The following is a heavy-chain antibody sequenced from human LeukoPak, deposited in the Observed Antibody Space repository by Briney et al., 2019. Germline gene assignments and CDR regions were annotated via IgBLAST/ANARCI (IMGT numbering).Heavy chain of an antibody. CDR2: ISSDGSNT. V-gene: IGHV3-74*01. CDR1: GFTFSSGY. CDR3: ARNAGGGVY. Sequence: GGSLSLSCAVSGFTFSSGYMHWVRQPPGKGTVWVSRISSDGSNTIYADSVKGRFTISRDDARNTLYLQMNRLRDADTAVYYWARNAGGGVYWGQGTLVTVSS. D-gene: IGHD2-2*01. J-gene: IGHJ4*02.